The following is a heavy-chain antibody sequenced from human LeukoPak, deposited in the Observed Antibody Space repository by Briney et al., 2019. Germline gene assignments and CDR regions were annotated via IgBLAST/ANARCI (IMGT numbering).Heavy chain of an antibody. V-gene: IGHV3-7*01. CDR2: IKQDGGEK. CDR3: AREGVVGALLPKDAFDI. CDR1: GFTFSSYW. J-gene: IGHJ3*02. Sequence: GGSLRLSCAASGFTFSSYWMSWVRQAPGKGLEWVANIKQDGGEKYYVDSVKGRFTISRDNAKNSLYLQMNSLRAEDTAVYYCAREGVVGALLPKDAFDIWGQGTMVTVSS. D-gene: IGHD2-15*01.